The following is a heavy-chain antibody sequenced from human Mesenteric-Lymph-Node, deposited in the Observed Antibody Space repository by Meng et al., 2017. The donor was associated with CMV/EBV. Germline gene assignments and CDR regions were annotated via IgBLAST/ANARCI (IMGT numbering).Heavy chain of an antibody. CDR1: GGSISSNSYY. J-gene: IGHJ6*01. V-gene: IGHV4-39*01. D-gene: IGHD2-2*01. Sequence: SETLSLTCIVSGGSISSNSYYWGWIRQSPGKGREWIGNIYYSGSTYYSPSLESRVTISVDTAKNQFSLKMSAVTAADTAVYYCARRAGSRSTYAWDVWGQGTAVTVSS. CDR2: IYYSGST. CDR3: ARRAGSRSTYAWDV.